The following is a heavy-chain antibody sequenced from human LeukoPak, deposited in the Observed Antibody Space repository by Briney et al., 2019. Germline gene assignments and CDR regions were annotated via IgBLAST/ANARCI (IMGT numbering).Heavy chain of an antibody. CDR1: GFTFSSYN. CDR2: IHSSTIYK. CDR3: ARAANNSDAFDV. D-gene: IGHD1-20*01. Sequence: GGSLRLSCAAYGFTFSSYNMQWVRQPPGKGLEWVSCIHSSTIYKYFADSLKGRFIISRDNTKNSLYLQMNGLRAEDTAVYYCARAANNSDAFDVWGQGTMVTVSS. J-gene: IGHJ3*01. V-gene: IGHV3-21*01.